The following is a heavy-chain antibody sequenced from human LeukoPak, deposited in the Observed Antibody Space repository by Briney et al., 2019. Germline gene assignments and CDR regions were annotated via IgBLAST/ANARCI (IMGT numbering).Heavy chain of an antibody. CDR3: VASIISPSNY. CDR2: ISSGSSYI. CDR1: GFTFSSYT. V-gene: IGHV3-21*04. J-gene: IGHJ4*02. Sequence: GGSLRLSCAASGFTFSSYTMNWVRQAPGKGLEWVSIISSGSSYIHYADSVKGRFTISRDNAKNSLYLQMNSLKTEDTAIYYCVASIISPSNYWGLGTLVTVSS. D-gene: IGHD3-10*01.